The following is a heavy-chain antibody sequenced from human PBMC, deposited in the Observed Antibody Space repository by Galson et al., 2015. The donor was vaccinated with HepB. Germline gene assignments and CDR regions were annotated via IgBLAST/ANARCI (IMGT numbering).Heavy chain of an antibody. D-gene: IGHD2/OR15-2a*01. J-gene: IGHJ6*03. V-gene: IGHV3-30*02. CDR1: GFAFSSYG. Sequence: SLRLSCAASGFAFSSYGMHWVRQAPGKGLEWVAFIRYDGSNKYYADSVKGRFTISRDNAKNSLYLQMNSLRAEDTAVYYCARVCKGRPYYYYYYMDVWGKGTTVTVSS. CDR2: IRYDGSNK. CDR3: ARVCKGRPYYYYYYMDV.